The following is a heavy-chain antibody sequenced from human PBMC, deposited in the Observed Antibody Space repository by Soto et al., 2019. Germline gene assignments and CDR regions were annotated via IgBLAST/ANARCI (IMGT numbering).Heavy chain of an antibody. Sequence: QLQLQESGPGLVKPSETLSLTCTVSGGSISSSSYYWGWIRQPPGKGLEWIGSIYYSGSTYYNPSLKSRVTISVDTSKNQFSLKLSSVTAADTAVYYCARLTRPWIQLWLSPEKSYFDYWGQGTLVTVSS. CDR1: GGSISSSSYY. D-gene: IGHD5-18*01. CDR3: ARLTRPWIQLWLSPEKSYFDY. J-gene: IGHJ4*02. V-gene: IGHV4-39*01. CDR2: IYYSGST.